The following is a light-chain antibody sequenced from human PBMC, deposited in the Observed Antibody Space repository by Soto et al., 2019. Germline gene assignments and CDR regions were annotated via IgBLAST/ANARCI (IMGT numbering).Light chain of an antibody. CDR2: CAS. CDR1: QSVSSNY. Sequence: EIVLTQSPGTLSVSPGESATLACRASQSVSSNYLAWYQQKPGQPPRLLIYCASSRATGIPDRFSGSGSGADFTLTILRLEPEDFAVYYCQQYSRLPRTFGQGTRVDIK. CDR3: QQYSRLPRT. J-gene: IGKJ1*01. V-gene: IGKV3-20*01.